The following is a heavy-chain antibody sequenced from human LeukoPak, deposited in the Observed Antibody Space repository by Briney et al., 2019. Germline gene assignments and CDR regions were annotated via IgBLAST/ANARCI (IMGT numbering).Heavy chain of an antibody. D-gene: IGHD3-10*01. CDR1: GFSFSRYS. V-gene: IGHV3-21*01. Sequence: GGSLRLSCAAPGFSFSRYSVNWVRQAPGKGLEWVSFIGSSSRYIYYADSVKGRFTISRDDAKNSLYLQMNSLRAGDTAVYYCARDVGSGSYSASDYWGQGTLVTVSS. CDR3: ARDVGSGSYSASDY. J-gene: IGHJ4*02. CDR2: IGSSSRYI.